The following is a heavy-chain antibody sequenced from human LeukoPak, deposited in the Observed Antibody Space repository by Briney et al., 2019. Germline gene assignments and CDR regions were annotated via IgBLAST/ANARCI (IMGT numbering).Heavy chain of an antibody. CDR1: GFTFSTYG. Sequence: GGSLRLSCAASGFTFSTYGMHWVRQAPGKGLEWVAIISYDGSNKYYADSVKGRFTISRDNSKNTLYLQMNSLRVEDTAVYYCAKDQTSRYCSTTSCYVIDYWGQGTLVTVSS. CDR3: AKDQTSRYCSTTSCYVIDY. J-gene: IGHJ4*02. CDR2: ISYDGSNK. V-gene: IGHV3-30*18. D-gene: IGHD2-2*01.